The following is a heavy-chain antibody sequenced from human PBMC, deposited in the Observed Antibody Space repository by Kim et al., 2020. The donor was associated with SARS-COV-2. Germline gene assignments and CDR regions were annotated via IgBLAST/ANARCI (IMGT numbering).Heavy chain of an antibody. V-gene: IGHV4-34*01. J-gene: IGHJ5*02. CDR3: ARAYQLLSGGLFDP. CDR2: INHSGST. D-gene: IGHD2-2*01. Sequence: SETLSLTCAVYGGSFSGYYWSWIRQPPGKGLEWIGEINHSGSTKYNPSLKSRVTISADTSKNQFSLKLSSVTAADTAVYYCARAYQLLSGGLFDPWGQGTLVTVSS. CDR1: GGSFSGYY.